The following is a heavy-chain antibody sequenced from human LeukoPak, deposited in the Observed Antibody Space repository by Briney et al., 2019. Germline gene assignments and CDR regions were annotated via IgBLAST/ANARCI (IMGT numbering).Heavy chain of an antibody. CDR3: ARGRGSPYYFDC. V-gene: IGHV3-23*01. Sequence: GGSLRLSCAASGFTFSSYGMHWVRQAPGKGLEWVSSISTSGDSTAYAASVKGRFTISRDNSKNTLCLQLNSLRAEDTAVYYSARGRGSPYYFDCWGQGTLVTVSS. CDR1: GFTFSSYG. J-gene: IGHJ4*02. D-gene: IGHD1-26*01. CDR2: ISTSGDST.